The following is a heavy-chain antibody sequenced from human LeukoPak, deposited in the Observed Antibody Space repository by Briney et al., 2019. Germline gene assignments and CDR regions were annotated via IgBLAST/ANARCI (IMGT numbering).Heavy chain of an antibody. J-gene: IGHJ4*02. Sequence: GGSLRLSCAASGFRFSSYTMNWVRQAPGKGLEWVAFIRYDGSNKYYADSVKGRFTISRDNSKNTLYLQMNSLRAEDTALYYCARDSRSTITRYTGYSYYFDSWGQGTLVTVSS. CDR3: ARDSRSTITRYTGYSYYFDS. CDR2: IRYDGSNK. CDR1: GFRFSSYT. D-gene: IGHD5-12*01. V-gene: IGHV3-30*02.